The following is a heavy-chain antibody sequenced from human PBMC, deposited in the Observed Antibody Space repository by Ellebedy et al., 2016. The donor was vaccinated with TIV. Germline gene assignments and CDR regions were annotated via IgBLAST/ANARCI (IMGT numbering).Heavy chain of an antibody. D-gene: IGHD3-10*01. CDR3: AKRVTMVREVITYYHYAMDV. V-gene: IGHV3-23*01. J-gene: IGHJ6*02. Sequence: GESLKISCVGAGFTFSSYAMSWVRQAPGKGLDSVSSLSASGGSTYYADSVKGRFTISRDNSKNTLYLQMNSLRGEDTAVYYCAKRVTMVREVITYYHYAMDVWGQGTTVTVSS. CDR1: GFTFSSYA. CDR2: LSASGGST.